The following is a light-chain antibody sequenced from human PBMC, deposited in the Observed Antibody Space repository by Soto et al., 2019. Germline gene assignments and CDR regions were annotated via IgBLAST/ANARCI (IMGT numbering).Light chain of an antibody. CDR1: QSVSSSY. Sequence: EIVLTQSPGTLSLSPGERATLSCSASQSVSSSYLAWYQQKPGQAPRLLIYGASSRATGTPDRFSGSGSGTEFTLTISSLQPDDFATYYCQQYTSYPWTFGQGTKVDIK. CDR3: QQYTSYPWT. CDR2: GAS. V-gene: IGKV3-20*01. J-gene: IGKJ1*01.